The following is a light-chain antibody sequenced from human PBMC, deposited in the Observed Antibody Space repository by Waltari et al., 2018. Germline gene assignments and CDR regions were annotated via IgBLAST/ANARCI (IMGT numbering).Light chain of an antibody. CDR2: GAS. CDR1: PSLSKKF. V-gene: IGKV3-20*01. J-gene: IGKJ2*01. Sequence: VLTQSPGTLSLSPGERVTLSCSAIPSLSKKFLAWYQQKPGQAPRLLIYGASSRAAGIPDRFSGSGSGTDFTLTISRLEPEDFAMYYCQQYGSSVMYTFGQGTKLEIK. CDR3: QQYGSSVMYT.